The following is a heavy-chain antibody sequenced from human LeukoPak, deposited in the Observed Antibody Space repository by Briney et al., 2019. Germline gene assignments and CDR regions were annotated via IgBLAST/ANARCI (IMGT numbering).Heavy chain of an antibody. CDR3: ARRPRLREYSGYDYRYWEDY. CDR1: GGSISSSSYY. J-gene: IGHJ4*02. Sequence: PSETLSLTCTVSGGSISSSSYYWGWIRQPPGKGPEWIGSIYYSGSTYYNPSLKSRVTVSVDTSKNQFSLKLSSVTAADTAVYYCARRPRLREYSGYDYRYWEDYWGQGTLVTVSS. D-gene: IGHD5-12*01. CDR2: IYYSGST. V-gene: IGHV4-39*01.